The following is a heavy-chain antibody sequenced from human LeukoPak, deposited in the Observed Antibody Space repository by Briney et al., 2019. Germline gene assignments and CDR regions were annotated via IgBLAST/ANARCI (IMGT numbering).Heavy chain of an antibody. V-gene: IGHV1-18*01. Sequence: GASVKVSCKASGYTFTSYGISWVRQAPGQGLEWMGWISAYNGNTNYAQKLQGRVTMTTDTSTSTAYMELRSLRSDDTAVYYCARGAFVVGRHRAWWELLSSFDYWGQGTLVTVSS. J-gene: IGHJ4*02. D-gene: IGHD1-26*01. CDR2: ISAYNGNT. CDR1: GYTFTSYG. CDR3: ARGAFVVGRHRAWWELLSSFDY.